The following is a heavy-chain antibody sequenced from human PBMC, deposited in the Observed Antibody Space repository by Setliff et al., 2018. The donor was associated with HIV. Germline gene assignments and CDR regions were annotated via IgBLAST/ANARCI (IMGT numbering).Heavy chain of an antibody. CDR3: ARVGSYWSTFDY. V-gene: IGHV7-4-1*02. D-gene: IGHD1-26*01. CDR1: GYTFTTYG. J-gene: IGHJ4*02. CDR2: INTETGNP. Sequence: ASVKVSCKASGYTFTTYGISWVRQAPGQGFEWMGWINTETGNPMYAQGFRGRFVISLDTSVSTTYLQINSLKAEDTAMYYCARVGSYWSTFDYWGQGALVTVSS.